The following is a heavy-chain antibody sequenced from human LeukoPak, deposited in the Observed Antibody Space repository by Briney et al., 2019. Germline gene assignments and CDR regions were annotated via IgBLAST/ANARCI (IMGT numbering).Heavy chain of an antibody. CDR1: TFTFSRYW. CDR2: INSDGTNT. V-gene: IGHV3-74*01. J-gene: IGHJ4*02. Sequence: PGGSLRLSCAASTFTFSRYWMHWVRQAPGKGLVWVSRINSDGTNTYYVDSVKGRFTIPRDNTKNTLYLQMNSLRTEDTAVYYCARDRAAFGVVQVGYWGQGTLVTVSS. D-gene: IGHD3-3*01. CDR3: ARDRAAFGVVQVGY.